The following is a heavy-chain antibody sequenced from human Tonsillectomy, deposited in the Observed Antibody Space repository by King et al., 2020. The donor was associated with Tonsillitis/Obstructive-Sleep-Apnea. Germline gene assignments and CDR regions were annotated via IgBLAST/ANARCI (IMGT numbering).Heavy chain of an antibody. CDR3: TKGGHVAIVVVSAARGMDV. Sequence: ESQLVQSGGGLVQPGRSLRLSCAASGFTFDDYAMHWVRQAPGKGLEWVSGISWNSGNIAYADSVKGRFTISRDNAKNSLYLQMNTLRAEDTALYYCTKGGHVAIVVVSAARGMDVWGKGTTVTVSS. D-gene: IGHD2-2*01. CDR1: GFTFDDYA. V-gene: IGHV3-9*01. CDR2: ISWNSGNI. J-gene: IGHJ6*03.